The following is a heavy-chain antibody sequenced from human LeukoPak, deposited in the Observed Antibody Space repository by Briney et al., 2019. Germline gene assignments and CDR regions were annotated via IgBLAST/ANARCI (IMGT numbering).Heavy chain of an antibody. D-gene: IGHD1-26*01. CDR2: MNPNSGNT. J-gene: IGHJ6*03. CDR1: GYTFTSYD. Sequence: ASVKVSCKASGYTFTSYDINWVRQATGQGLEWMGWMNPNSGNTGYAQKFQGRVTMTRNTSISTAYMELSSLRSEDTAVYYCARSRGSYSYYYHYMDVWGKGTTVTVSS. V-gene: IGHV1-8*01. CDR3: ARSRGSYSYYYHYMDV.